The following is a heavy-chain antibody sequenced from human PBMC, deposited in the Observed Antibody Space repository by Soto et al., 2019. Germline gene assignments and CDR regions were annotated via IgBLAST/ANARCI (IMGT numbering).Heavy chain of an antibody. D-gene: IGHD3-22*01. CDR2: IYYSGST. V-gene: IGHV4-31*03. CDR1: GGSISSGGYY. J-gene: IGHJ4*02. Sequence: QVQLQESGPGLVKPSQTLSLTCTVSGGSISSGGYYWSWIRQHPGKGLEWIGYIYYSGSTYYNPSLKSRVTISXXSXKXXFSLKLSSVTAADPAVYYCAGYYYDSSGYYTPFDYWGQGTLVTVSS. CDR3: AGYYYDSSGYYTPFDY.